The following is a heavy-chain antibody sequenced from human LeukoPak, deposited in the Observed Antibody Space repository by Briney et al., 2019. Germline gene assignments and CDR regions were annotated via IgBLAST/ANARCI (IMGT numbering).Heavy chain of an antibody. CDR1: VFTFSIYS. V-gene: IGHV3-48*04. CDR2: TCNSGDTI. D-gene: IGHD4-11*01. Sequence: RGSLRLSCADSVFTFSIYSMYCVRQALGRGLGWVAHTCNSGDTIHYDTSVEDRFTISRDNAKNSVYLQMNSLRVEDTALYYCARDATTTVGWVYMDVWGKGTAVTIS. CDR3: ARDATTTVGWVYMDV. J-gene: IGHJ6*03.